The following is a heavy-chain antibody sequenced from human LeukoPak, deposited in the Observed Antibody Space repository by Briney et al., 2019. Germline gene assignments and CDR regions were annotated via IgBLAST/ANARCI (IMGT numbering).Heavy chain of an antibody. D-gene: IGHD6-13*01. CDR1: GFTFSSYG. V-gene: IGHV3-33*06. J-gene: IGHJ5*02. CDR2: IWYDGSNK. Sequence: QPGGSLRLSCAASGFTFSSYGMHWVRQAPGKGLEWVAVIWYDGSNKYYADSVKGRFTISRDNSKNTLYLQMNSLRAEDTAVYYCAKDLGAEAAAGTNRAGYNWFDPWGQGTLVTVSS. CDR3: AKDLGAEAAAGTNRAGYNWFDP.